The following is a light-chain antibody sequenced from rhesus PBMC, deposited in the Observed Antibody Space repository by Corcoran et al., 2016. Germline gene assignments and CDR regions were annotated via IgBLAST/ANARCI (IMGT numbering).Light chain of an antibody. CDR2: GTS. V-gene: IGKV3S9*01. CDR1: QNVSSY. Sequence: EIVLTQSPATLSLSPGERTTLSCRASQNVSSYLAWYRQKPGQVPRLLLYGTSNRAPGIPDRCMCSGSGTDFTLPISGLEAGDFSVYYCKQYSKWPLTFGGVTKVAFK. J-gene: IGKJ4*01. CDR3: KQYSKWPLT.